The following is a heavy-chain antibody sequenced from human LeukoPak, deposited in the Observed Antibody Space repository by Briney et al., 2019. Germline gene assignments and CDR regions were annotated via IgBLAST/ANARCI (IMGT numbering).Heavy chain of an antibody. J-gene: IGHJ5*02. D-gene: IGHD1-1*01. CDR1: GFTFSTYA. CDR2: ISAGGSTT. CDR3: AGGGTA. Sequence: GGSLRLSCSASGFTFSTYAMSWVRQAPGKGLEWVSGISAGGSTTYYADSVKGRFTISRDKSKNTLYLQMNSLRAEDTAVYYCAGGGTAWGQGTLVTVSS. V-gene: IGHV3-23*01.